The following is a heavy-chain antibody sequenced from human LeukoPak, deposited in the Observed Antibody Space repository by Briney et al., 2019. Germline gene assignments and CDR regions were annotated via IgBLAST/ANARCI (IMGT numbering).Heavy chain of an antibody. CDR1: GGSITNYY. V-gene: IGHV4-59*01. CDR3: ARGARGYPDDNFDY. CDR2: ISYSGST. Sequence: SETLSLTCTVSGGSITNYYRSWIRQPPGKGLEWIGYISYSGSTNYSPSLKSRVTISVDTSKKQFSLNLNSVTAADTAIYYCARGARGYPDDNFDYWGRGTLVTVSS. J-gene: IGHJ4*02. D-gene: IGHD5-12*01.